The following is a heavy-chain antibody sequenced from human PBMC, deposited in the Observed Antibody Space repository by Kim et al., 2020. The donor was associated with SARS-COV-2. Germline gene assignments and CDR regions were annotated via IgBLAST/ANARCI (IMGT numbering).Heavy chain of an antibody. CDR3: ARGGSSKLYPFDY. Sequence: YNPALKSRGPMSVDTAKNPCSLKLTSVTAADTAVYYCARGGSSKLYPFDYWGQGTLVTVSS. V-gene: IGHV4-4*07. D-gene: IGHD3-16*02. J-gene: IGHJ4*02.